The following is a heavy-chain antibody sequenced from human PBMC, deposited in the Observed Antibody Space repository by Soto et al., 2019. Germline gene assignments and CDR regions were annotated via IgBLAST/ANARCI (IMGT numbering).Heavy chain of an antibody. J-gene: IGHJ5*02. Sequence: SETLSLTCTVSGGSISSSSYYWGWIRQPPGKGLEWIGSIYYSGSTYYNPSLKSRVTISVDTSKNQFSLKLSSVTAADTAVYYCARHGVLQWFGELMAPPPNWFDPWGQGTLVTVSS. CDR3: ARHGVLQWFGELMAPPPNWFDP. CDR1: GGSISSSSYY. D-gene: IGHD3-10*01. V-gene: IGHV4-39*01. CDR2: IYYSGST.